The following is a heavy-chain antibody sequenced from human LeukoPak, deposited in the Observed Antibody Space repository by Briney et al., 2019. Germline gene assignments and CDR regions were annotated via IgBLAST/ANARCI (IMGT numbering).Heavy chain of an antibody. CDR2: VSEDGGER. J-gene: IGHJ4*02. D-gene: IGHD4-23*01. Sequence: GGSLRLSCAASRFTFSNYWMSWVRQAPGKGLEWVANVSEDGGERHYVDSVKGRFTISRDNAKNSLYLQMNSLRAEDTAVYYCARGGNLENWGGGTLATVSS. V-gene: IGHV3-7*01. CDR3: ARGGNLEN. CDR1: RFTFSNYW.